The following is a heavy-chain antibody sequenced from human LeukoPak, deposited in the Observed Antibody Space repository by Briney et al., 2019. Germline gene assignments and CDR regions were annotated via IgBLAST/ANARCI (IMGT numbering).Heavy chain of an antibody. CDR2: IYYSGSA. D-gene: IGHD2-15*01. J-gene: IGHJ4*02. CDR1: GGSISSGDYY. CDR3: ARDQGAIGYDY. V-gene: IGHV4-30-4*01. Sequence: KSSETLSLTCTVSGGSISSGDYYWSWIRQPPGKGLEWIGYIYYSGSAYYNPSLKSRVTISVDTSKNQFSLKLSSVTAADTAVYYCARDQGAIGYDYWGQGTLVTVSS.